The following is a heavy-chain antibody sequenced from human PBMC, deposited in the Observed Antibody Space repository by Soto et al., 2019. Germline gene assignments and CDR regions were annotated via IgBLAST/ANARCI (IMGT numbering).Heavy chain of an antibody. CDR1: RFAVSDNY. CDR2: IYSGGTT. CDR3: ATRTITLPH. J-gene: IGHJ4*02. Sequence: EVHLVESGGGLVQPGGSLRLSCAASRFAVSDNYMSWVSQAPGKGLEFVSLIYSGGTTSYADSVMGRFTISRDNSKNTLYLQMNNLRAEDTAVYYCATRTITLPHWGQGTLVTVSS. V-gene: IGHV3-66*01. D-gene: IGHD5-12*01.